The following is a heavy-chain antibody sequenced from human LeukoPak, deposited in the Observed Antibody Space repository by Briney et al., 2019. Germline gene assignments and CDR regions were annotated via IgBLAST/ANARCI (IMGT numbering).Heavy chain of an antibody. Sequence: ASVKVSCKASGYTFTSYGISWVRQAPGQGLEWMGWISAYNGNTNYAQKLQGRVTMTTDTSTSTAYMELRSLRSDDTAVYYCARDEGYCSSTSCYHFDYWGQGTLVTVSS. CDR3: ARDEGYCSSTSCYHFDY. V-gene: IGHV1-18*01. J-gene: IGHJ4*02. CDR1: GYTFTSYG. CDR2: ISAYNGNT. D-gene: IGHD2-2*01.